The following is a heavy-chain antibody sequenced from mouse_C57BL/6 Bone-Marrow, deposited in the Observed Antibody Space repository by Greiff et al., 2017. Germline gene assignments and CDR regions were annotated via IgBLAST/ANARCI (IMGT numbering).Heavy chain of an antibody. J-gene: IGHJ3*01. Sequence: EVQLKQSVAELVRPGASVKLSCTASGFNIKNNYMHWVKQRPEQGLEWIGRIDPANGNTKYAAKFQGKATITADKSSNTAYLQLSSLTSEDTAIXYCASGGLAYWGRGTLVTVSA. CDR3: ASGGLAY. V-gene: IGHV14-3*01. CDR1: GFNIKNNY. CDR2: IDPANGNT.